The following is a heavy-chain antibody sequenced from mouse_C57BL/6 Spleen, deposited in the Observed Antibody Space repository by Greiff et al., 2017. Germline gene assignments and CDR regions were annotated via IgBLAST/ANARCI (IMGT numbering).Heavy chain of an antibody. D-gene: IGHD1-1*01. CDR1: GFSLTSYG. CDR2: IWSDGST. V-gene: IGHV2-6-1*01. Sequence: QVQLKQSGPGLVAPSQSLSITCTVSGFSLTSYGVHWVRLPPGKGLEWLVVIWSDGSTTYNSALKSRLSISKDNSKSQVFLKMNSLQTDDTAMYYCARHRDYGSLYAMDYWGQGTSVTVSS. J-gene: IGHJ4*01. CDR3: ARHRDYGSLYAMDY.